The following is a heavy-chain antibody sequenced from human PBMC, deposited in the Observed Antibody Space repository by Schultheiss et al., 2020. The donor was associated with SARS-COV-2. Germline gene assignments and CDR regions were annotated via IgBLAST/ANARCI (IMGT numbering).Heavy chain of an antibody. V-gene: IGHV3-33*01. J-gene: IGHJ4*02. D-gene: IGHD3-16*01. CDR2: IWYDGSNK. Sequence: GGSLRLSCAASGFTFSSYGMHWVRQAPGKGLEWVAVIWYDGSNKYYSDSVKGRFTISRDNSKNTLYLQMNSLRAEDTAVYYCARVGGLRSPPPRHWGQGTLVTVSS. CDR1: GFTFSSYG. CDR3: ARVGGLRSPPPRH.